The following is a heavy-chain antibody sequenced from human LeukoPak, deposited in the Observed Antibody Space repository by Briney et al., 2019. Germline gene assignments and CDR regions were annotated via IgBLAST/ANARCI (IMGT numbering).Heavy chain of an antibody. J-gene: IGHJ4*02. CDR1: GGSISGSGYY. CDR2: IDHSGST. CDR3: ASRRGDYNYYFNS. D-gene: IGHD5-24*01. Sequence: SETLSLTCTVSGGSISGSGYYWGWIRQPPGKGLEWIGEIDHSGSTNYNPSLKNRVTISVDTSKNQFSLKVTSVIVADTALYYCASRRGDYNYYFNSWGQGTLVTVSS. V-gene: IGHV4-39*07.